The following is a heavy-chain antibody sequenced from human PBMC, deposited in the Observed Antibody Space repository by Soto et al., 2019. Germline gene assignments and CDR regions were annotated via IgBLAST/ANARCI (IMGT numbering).Heavy chain of an antibody. CDR2: MNPTGGGT. CDR1: GYGVRGYY. CDR3: TRENIEYSDPLYDAFDI. J-gene: IGHJ3*02. D-gene: IGHD2-15*01. Sequence: SVKVSWKAVGYGVRGYYTCWVRQAPGQGPEWMVWMNPTGGGTYSAQKVEGRVTLTRDTSISTAYMVVNRLRPDATAVYYWTRENIEYSDPLYDAFDIWGQGTTLTVSS. V-gene: IGHV1-2*02.